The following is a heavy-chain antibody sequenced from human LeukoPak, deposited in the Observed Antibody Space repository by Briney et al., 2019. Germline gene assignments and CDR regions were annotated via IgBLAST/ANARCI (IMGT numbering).Heavy chain of an antibody. V-gene: IGHV3-9*01. D-gene: IGHD3-3*01. J-gene: IGHJ5*02. CDR3: ARERERFLNL. CDR1: GFAFDDYA. CDR2: ISWNSGSI. Sequence: PGRSLRLSCAASGFAFDDYAMHWVRQAPGKGLEWVSGISWNSGSIGYADSVKGRFTISRDNSMNTLYLEMNSLRAEDTAVYYCARERERFLNLWGQGTLVTVSS.